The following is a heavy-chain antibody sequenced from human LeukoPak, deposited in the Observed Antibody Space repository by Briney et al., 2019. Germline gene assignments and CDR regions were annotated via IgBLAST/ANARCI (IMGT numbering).Heavy chain of an antibody. Sequence: SETLSLTCTVSGGSISRYYWSWIRQPPGKGLEWIGYIYYSGSTNYNPSLKSRVTISVDTSKNQFSLKLSSVTAADTAVYYCARDHPYYYGSGANYYGMDVWGQGTTVTVSS. CDR2: IYYSGST. CDR3: ARDHPYYYGSGANYYGMDV. V-gene: IGHV4-59*01. D-gene: IGHD3-10*01. J-gene: IGHJ6*02. CDR1: GGSISRYY.